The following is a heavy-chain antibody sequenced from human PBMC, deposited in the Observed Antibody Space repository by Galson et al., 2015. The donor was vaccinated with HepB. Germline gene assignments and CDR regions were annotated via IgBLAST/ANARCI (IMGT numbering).Heavy chain of an antibody. D-gene: IGHD3-10*01. CDR3: ARRISLVRGIITKPDYYYGMDG. Sequence: SLRLSCAASEFTFSSYWMNWVRQAPGKGLEWVANINPDGSEKYYVASLKGRFTISRDNAKNSLYLQMDSLRAEDTAVYYCARRISLVRGIITKPDYYYGMDGWGQGTTVPVAS. V-gene: IGHV3-7*03. CDR1: EFTFSSYW. J-gene: IGHJ6*02. CDR2: INPDGSEK.